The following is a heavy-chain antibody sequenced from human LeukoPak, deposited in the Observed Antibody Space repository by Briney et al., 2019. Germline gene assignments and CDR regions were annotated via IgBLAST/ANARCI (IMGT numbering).Heavy chain of an antibody. CDR1: GFTFSSYW. CDR2: IKQDGSEK. CDR3: ARGTTTVTTPYYYYGIDV. J-gene: IGHJ6*02. Sequence: GRSLRLSCAASGFTFSSYWMSWVRQAPGKGLEWVANIKQDGSEKYYVDSVKGRFTISRDNAKNSLYLQMNSLRAEDTAVYYCARGTTTVTTPYYYYGIDVWGQGTTVTVSS. D-gene: IGHD4-17*01. V-gene: IGHV3-7*03.